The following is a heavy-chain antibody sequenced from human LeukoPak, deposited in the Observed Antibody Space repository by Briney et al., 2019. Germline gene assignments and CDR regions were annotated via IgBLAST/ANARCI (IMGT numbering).Heavy chain of an antibody. Sequence: GVSLRLSCAASGFTFSSSAMSWARQAPGKGLEWVSTISGSGGSTHYADSVKGWFTISRDNSKNALFLQMNSLRAEDTAVYYCAKGGVLLWFGESPDAFDIWGQGTMVTVSS. CDR3: AKGGVLLWFGESPDAFDI. J-gene: IGHJ3*02. CDR2: ISGSGGST. V-gene: IGHV3-23*01. CDR1: GFTFSSSA. D-gene: IGHD3-10*01.